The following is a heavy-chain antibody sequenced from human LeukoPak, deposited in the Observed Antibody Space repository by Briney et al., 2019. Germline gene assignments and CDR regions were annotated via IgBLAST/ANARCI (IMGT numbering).Heavy chain of an antibody. CDR2: ISSSGSTI. V-gene: IGHV3-11*01. CDR1: EFTFSDYY. Sequence: GGSLRLSCAASEFTFSDYYMSWIRQAPGKGLEWVSYISSSGSTIYYADSVKGRFTISRDNAKNSVYLQMNSLRAEDTALYYCARGISDYLLSYYFDYWGQGALVTVSS. CDR3: ARGISDYLLSYYFDY. D-gene: IGHD5/OR15-5a*01. J-gene: IGHJ4*02.